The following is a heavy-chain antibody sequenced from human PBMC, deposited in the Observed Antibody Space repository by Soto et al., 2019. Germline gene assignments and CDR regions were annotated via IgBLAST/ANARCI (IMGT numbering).Heavy chain of an antibody. Sequence: SETLSLTCAVSGGSISGSYYYWGWLRQSPGKGPEWIGYIYYSGSTNYNPSLKSRVTISVDTSKNQFSLKLSSVTAADTAVYYCARDGYSRYYYYGMDVWGQGTTVTVSS. CDR3: ARDGYSRYYYYGMDV. D-gene: IGHD4-4*01. V-gene: IGHV4-61*01. CDR2: IYYSGST. CDR1: GGSISGSYYY. J-gene: IGHJ6*02.